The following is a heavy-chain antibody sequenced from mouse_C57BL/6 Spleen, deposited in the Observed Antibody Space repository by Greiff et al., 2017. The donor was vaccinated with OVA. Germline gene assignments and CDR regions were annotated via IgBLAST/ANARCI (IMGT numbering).Heavy chain of an antibody. CDR2: IHPNSGST. J-gene: IGHJ2*01. CDR1: GYTFTSYW. CDR3: ARWGFTTVPFDY. V-gene: IGHV1-64*01. D-gene: IGHD1-1*01. Sequence: VQLQQPGAELVKPGASVKLSCKASGYTFTSYWMHWVKQRPGQGLEWIGMIHPNSGSTNYNEKFKSKATLTVDKSSSTAYMQLSSLTSEDSAVYYCARWGFTTVPFDYWGQGTTLTVSS.